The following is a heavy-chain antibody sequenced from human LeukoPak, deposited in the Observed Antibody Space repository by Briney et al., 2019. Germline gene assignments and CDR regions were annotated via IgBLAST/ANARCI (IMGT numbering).Heavy chain of an antibody. CDR3: ANKVYCSTTSCYHAGY. CDR1: GESISSSNW. J-gene: IGHJ4*02. V-gene: IGHV4-4*02. D-gene: IGHD2-2*01. Sequence: SETLSLTCAVSGESISSSNWWSWVRQPPGKGLEWIGEIYHSGPTNYNPSLKSRVTISIDTSRNQFSLKLTSVTAADTAVYYCANKVYCSTTSCYHAGYWGQGTLVTVSS. CDR2: IYHSGPT.